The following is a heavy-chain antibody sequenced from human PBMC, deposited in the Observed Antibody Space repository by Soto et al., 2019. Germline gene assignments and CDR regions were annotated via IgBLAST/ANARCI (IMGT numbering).Heavy chain of an antibody. CDR1: GGSISSSSYY. J-gene: IGHJ4*02. CDR3: ARHGNYYDSSGKIVFDY. V-gene: IGHV4-39*01. Sequence: QLQLQESGPGLVKPSETLSLTCTVSGGSISSSSYYWGWIRQPPGKGLEWIGSIYYSGSTYYNPSLKSRVTISVDTSKNQFSLKLSSVTAADTAVYYCARHGNYYDSSGKIVFDYWGQGTLVTVSS. CDR2: IYYSGST. D-gene: IGHD3-22*01.